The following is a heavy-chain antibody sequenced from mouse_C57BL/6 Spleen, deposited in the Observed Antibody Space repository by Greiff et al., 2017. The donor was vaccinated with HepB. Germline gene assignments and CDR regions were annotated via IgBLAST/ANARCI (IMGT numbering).Heavy chain of an antibody. CDR1: GFTFTDYY. CDR2: IRNKANGYTT. D-gene: IGHD2-10*02. CDR3: AGYRRASYGNYGDAMDY. Sequence: EVHLVESGGGLVQPGGSLSLSCAASGFTFTDYYMSWVRQPPGKALEWLGFIRNKANGYTTEYRASVKGRFTISRGNSQSILYLQMNALRAEDSATYYCAGYRRASYGNYGDAMDYWGQGTSVTVSS. J-gene: IGHJ4*01. V-gene: IGHV7-3*01.